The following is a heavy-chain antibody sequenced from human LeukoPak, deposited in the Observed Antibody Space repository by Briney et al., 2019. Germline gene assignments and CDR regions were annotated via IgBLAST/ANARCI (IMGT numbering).Heavy chain of an antibody. CDR2: IYYREDS. V-gene: IGHV4-59*08. CDR1: GGSIRGFY. J-gene: IGHJ4*02. Sequence: PSEYLPLTCPDPGGSIRGFYRSWIRQPPGKGLEWIGYIYYREDSNYNPSLKSRVTMSLDTSKNQHSLRLSSVTAADTAVYYCARHPFAAPFDYWGRGTLVNVFS. CDR3: ARHPFAAPFDY. D-gene: IGHD2-15*01.